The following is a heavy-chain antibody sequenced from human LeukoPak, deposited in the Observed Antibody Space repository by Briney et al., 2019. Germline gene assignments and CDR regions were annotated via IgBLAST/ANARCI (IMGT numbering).Heavy chain of an antibody. CDR1: GYTFTGYD. V-gene: IGHV1-2*06. CDR2: INPNSGGT. Sequence: ASVKVSCKASGYTFTGYDMHWVRQAPGQGLEWMGRINPNSGGTNYAQKFQGRVTMTRDTSISTAYMELSRLRSDDTAVYYCARSNYDTLIFDYWGQGTLVTVSS. D-gene: IGHD4-11*01. J-gene: IGHJ4*02. CDR3: ARSNYDTLIFDY.